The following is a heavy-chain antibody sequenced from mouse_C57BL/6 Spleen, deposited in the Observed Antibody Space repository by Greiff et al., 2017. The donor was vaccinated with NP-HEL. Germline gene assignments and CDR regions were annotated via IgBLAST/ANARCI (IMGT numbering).Heavy chain of an antibody. J-gene: IGHJ4*01. V-gene: IGHV1-80*01. CDR3: ASSYYYGSIYAMDY. D-gene: IGHD1-1*01. CDR1: GYAFSSYW. CDR2: IYPGDGDT. Sequence: VQLQQSGAELVKPGASVKISCKASGYAFSSYWMNWVKQRPGKGLEWIGQIYPGDGDTNYNGKFKGKATLTADKSSSTAYMQRSSLTSDDSAVYFGASSYYYGSIYAMDYWGQGTSVTVSS.